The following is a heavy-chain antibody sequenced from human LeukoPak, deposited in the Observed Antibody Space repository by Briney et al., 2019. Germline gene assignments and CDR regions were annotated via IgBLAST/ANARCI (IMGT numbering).Heavy chain of an antibody. D-gene: IGHD2-21*02. V-gene: IGHV3-7*01. CDR2: IKQDGSER. CDR3: ATHRGDWLHDAFDI. J-gene: IGHJ3*02. Sequence: GGSLRLSCATSGFTFSSNWMSWVRQAPGKGLEWVANIKQDGSERYYVDSVKGRFTISRDNAKNSLYLQMNSLRAEDTAVYYCATHRGDWLHDAFDIWGQGTMVTVSS. CDR1: GFTFSSNW.